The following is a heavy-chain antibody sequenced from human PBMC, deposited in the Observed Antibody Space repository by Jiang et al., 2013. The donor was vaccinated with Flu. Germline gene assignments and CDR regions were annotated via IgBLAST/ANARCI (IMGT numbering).Heavy chain of an antibody. Sequence: VQLLESGGGLVKPGGSLRLSCAASGFTFSSYSMNWVRQAPGKGLEWVSSISSSSSYIYYADSVKGRFTISRDNAKNSLYLQMNSLRAEDTAVYYCARDFHDFWSGYYYYYYYGMDVWGQGTTVTVSS. D-gene: IGHD3-3*01. V-gene: IGHV3-21*01. CDR2: ISSSSSYI. CDR3: ARDFHDFWSGYYYYYYYGMDV. CDR1: GFTFSSYS. J-gene: IGHJ6*02.